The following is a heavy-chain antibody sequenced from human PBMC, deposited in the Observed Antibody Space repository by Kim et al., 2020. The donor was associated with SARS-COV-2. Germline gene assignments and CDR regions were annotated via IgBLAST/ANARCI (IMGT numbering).Heavy chain of an antibody. V-gene: IGHV4-34*01. Sequence: SETLSLTCAVYGGSFSGYYWSWIRQPPGKGLEWIGEINHSGSTNYNPSLKSRVTISVDTSKNQFSLKLSSVTAADTAVYYCARAGVGPPRGYSSSSASWYFDYWGQGTLVTVSS. D-gene: IGHD6-6*01. J-gene: IGHJ4*02. CDR1: GGSFSGYY. CDR2: INHSGST. CDR3: ARAGVGPPRGYSSSSASWYFDY.